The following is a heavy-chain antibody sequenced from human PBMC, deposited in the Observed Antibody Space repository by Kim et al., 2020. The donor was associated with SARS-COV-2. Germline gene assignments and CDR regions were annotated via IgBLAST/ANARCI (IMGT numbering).Heavy chain of an antibody. CDR2: IWYDGVNN. D-gene: IGHD3-3*01. J-gene: IGHJ4*02. CDR1: GFTFSSYG. Sequence: GGSLRLSCAASGFTFSSYGMHWVRQAPGKGLEWVAVIWYDGVNNYYAGSVKGRFTFSRDNSKNTLYLQMNSLRAEDTAVYYCAKDFYEFWSGFIDYWGQGTLVTVSS. V-gene: IGHV3-33*06. CDR3: AKDFYEFWSGFIDY.